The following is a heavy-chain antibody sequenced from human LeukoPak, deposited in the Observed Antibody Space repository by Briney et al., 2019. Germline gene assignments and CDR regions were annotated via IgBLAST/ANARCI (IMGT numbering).Heavy chain of an antibody. V-gene: IGHV1-69*13. CDR1: GGTFSSYA. CDR2: IIPIFGTA. J-gene: IGHJ4*02. D-gene: IGHD2-15*01. CDR3: ARTLGYCSGGSCYFDY. Sequence: ASLKVSCKASGGTFSSYAISWVRQAPGQGLEWMGGIIPIFGTANYAQKFQGRVTITADESTSTAYMELSSLRSEDTAVYYCARTLGYCSGGSCYFDYWGQGTLVTVSS.